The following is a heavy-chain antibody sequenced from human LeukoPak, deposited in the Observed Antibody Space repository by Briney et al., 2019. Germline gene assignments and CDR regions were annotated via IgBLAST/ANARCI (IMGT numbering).Heavy chain of an antibody. J-gene: IGHJ6*02. CDR1: GYTFTGYY. V-gene: IGHV1-2*02. CDR3: ASYTVTYSHYYYYGMDV. CDR2: INPNSGGT. Sequence: ASVKVSCKASGYTFTGYYMHWVRQAPGQGLEWMGWINPNSGGTNYAQKFQGRVTMTRDTSISTAYMELSRLRSDDTAVYYCASYTVTYSHYYYYGMDVWGQGTTVTVSS. D-gene: IGHD4-17*01.